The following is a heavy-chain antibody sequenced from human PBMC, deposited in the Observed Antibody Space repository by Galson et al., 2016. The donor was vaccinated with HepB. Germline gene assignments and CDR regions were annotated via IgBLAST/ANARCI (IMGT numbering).Heavy chain of an antibody. CDR1: GFSFNIYN. CDR3: ARGGGYCSA. CDR2: ISRSSGDI. V-gene: IGHV3-21*01. J-gene: IGHJ5*02. Sequence: SLRLSCAASGFSFNIYNMNWVRQAPGKGLEWVSSISRSSGDISYTDSVRGRFTISRDNANSSLYLQMNSLRVEDTAVYYCARGGGYCSAWGQGTLVTVSS. D-gene: IGHD2-15*01.